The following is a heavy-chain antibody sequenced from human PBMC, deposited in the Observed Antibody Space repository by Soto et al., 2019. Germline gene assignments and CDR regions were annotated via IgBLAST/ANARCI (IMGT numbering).Heavy chain of an antibody. D-gene: IGHD2-15*01. J-gene: IGHJ4*02. Sequence: GGSLRLSCAASGFTFSAHSMNWVRQAPGKGLEWVSSISSDINYIYYADSVKGRFTISRDNAKNSLYLQMNSLRAEDTAVYYCARDNLGYCSGGSCYSYFDYWGQGTLVTVSS. CDR2: ISSDINYI. CDR1: GFTFSAHS. CDR3: ARDNLGYCSGGSCYSYFDY. V-gene: IGHV3-21*01.